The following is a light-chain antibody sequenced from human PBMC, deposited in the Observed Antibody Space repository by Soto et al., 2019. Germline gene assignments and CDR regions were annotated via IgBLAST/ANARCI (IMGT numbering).Light chain of an antibody. Sequence: IVLTQSPDTLSLSPGQRATLSCRASQSVSRRYLAWYQQKPGQAPILLIYDVSERASDIPDRFSGSGSGTDFPLTINRLVPEDVAVYYCQYQGSFGGGTKGEI. CDR3: QYQGS. CDR2: DVS. J-gene: IGKJ4*01. V-gene: IGKV3-20*01. CDR1: QSVSRRY.